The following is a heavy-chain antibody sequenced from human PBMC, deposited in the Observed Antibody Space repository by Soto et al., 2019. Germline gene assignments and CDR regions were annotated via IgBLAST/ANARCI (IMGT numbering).Heavy chain of an antibody. D-gene: IGHD1-20*01. V-gene: IGHV1-2*02. CDR3: AREVLPRGNFITGKLFDY. CDR1: GCSFTGYS. Sequence: GASVKVSCKTSGCSFTGYSVHWVRQAPGHGPEWMGWINPKSGGTKYAQKFQGRVTMTRDTSISTVFMELSRVTSDDTAVYYCAREVLPRGNFITGKLFDYWGQGSLVTVSS. J-gene: IGHJ4*02. CDR2: INPKSGGT.